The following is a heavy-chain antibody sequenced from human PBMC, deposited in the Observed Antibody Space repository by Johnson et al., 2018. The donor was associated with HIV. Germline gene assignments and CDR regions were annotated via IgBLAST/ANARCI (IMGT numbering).Heavy chain of an antibody. J-gene: IGHJ3*02. D-gene: IGHD3-9*01. Sequence: QVQLVESGGGLVQPGGSLRLSCAASGFTFSDHYMDWVRQAPGKGLEWVAVISFDGSNKYQADSVKGRFTISRDNSKTTLYLQMNSLRAEDKAVYYCARAEKDIWYYDIWTGYPNACDIWGQGTMVTVSS. V-gene: IGHV3-30*03. CDR2: ISFDGSNK. CDR3: ARAEKDIWYYDIWTGYPNACDI. CDR1: GFTFSDHY.